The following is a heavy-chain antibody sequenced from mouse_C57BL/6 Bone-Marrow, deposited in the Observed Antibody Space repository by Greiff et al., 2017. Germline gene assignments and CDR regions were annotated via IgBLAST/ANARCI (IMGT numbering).Heavy chain of an antibody. CDR1: GYAFSSSW. CDR3: ARTGDGYYWFAY. Sequence: VQLQQSGPELVKPGASVKISCKASGYAFSSSWMNWVKQRPGKGLEWIGRIYPGDGDTNYNGKFKGKATLTADKSSSTAYMQLSSLTSEDSAVYFCARTGDGYYWFAYWGQGTLVTVSA. V-gene: IGHV1-82*01. CDR2: IYPGDGDT. J-gene: IGHJ3*01. D-gene: IGHD2-3*01.